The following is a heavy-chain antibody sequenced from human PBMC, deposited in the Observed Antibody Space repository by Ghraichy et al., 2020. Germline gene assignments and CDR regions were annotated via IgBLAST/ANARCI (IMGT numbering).Heavy chain of an antibody. CDR2: ISYDGSNK. J-gene: IGHJ3*02. Sequence: GGSLRLSCAASGFTFSSYGMHWVRQAPGKGLEWVAVISYDGSNKYYADSVKGRFTISRDNSKNTLYLQMNSLRAEDTAVYYCVQKGGRGAAVTDAFDIWGQGTMVTVSS. CDR1: GFTFSSYG. V-gene: IGHV3-30*03. CDR3: VQKGGRGAAVTDAFDI. D-gene: IGHD4-17*01.